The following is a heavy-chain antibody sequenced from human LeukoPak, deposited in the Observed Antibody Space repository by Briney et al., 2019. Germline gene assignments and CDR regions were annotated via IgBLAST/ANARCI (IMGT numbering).Heavy chain of an antibody. CDR1: GYTFTSYG. V-gene: IGHV1-18*01. D-gene: IGHD3-10*01. J-gene: IGHJ4*02. CDR3: AKNKFPFGELAYYFDY. CDR2: ISAYNGNT. Sequence: ASVKVSCKASGYTFTSYGISWVRQATGQELEWMGWISAYNGNTNYAQKLQGRVTMTTDTSTSTAYMELRSLRSDDTAVYYCAKNKFPFGELAYYFDYWGQGTLVTVSS.